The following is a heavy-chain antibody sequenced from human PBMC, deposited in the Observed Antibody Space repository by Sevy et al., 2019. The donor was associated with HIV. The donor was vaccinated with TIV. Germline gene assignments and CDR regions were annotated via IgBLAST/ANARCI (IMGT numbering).Heavy chain of an antibody. CDR2: IRSKLYGGTT. J-gene: IGHJ5*02. V-gene: IGHV3-49*04. CDR1: GFPFSDAW. Sequence: GGSLRLSCAASGFPFSDAWMNWVRQAPGKGLEWVGFIRSKLYGGTTEYAASVKGRFTISRDDSKSIAYLQMNSLKTEDSGVYYCSRDRYGSQSYAADHWGQGTLVTVSS. CDR3: SRDRYGSQSYAADH. D-gene: IGHD3-10*01.